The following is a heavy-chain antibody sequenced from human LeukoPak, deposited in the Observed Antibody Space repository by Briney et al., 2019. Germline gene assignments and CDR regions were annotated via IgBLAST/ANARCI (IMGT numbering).Heavy chain of an antibody. CDR2: IRSKANSYAT. V-gene: IGHV3-73*01. D-gene: IGHD3-3*01. CDR1: GFTFSGSA. CDR3: ARDFKYYDFWSGYVDY. Sequence: GGSLRLSCAASGFTFSGSAMHWVRQASGKGLEWVGRIRSKANSYATAYAASVKGRFTISRDDSKNTAYLQMNSLRAEDTAVYYCARDFKYYDFWSGYVDYWGQGTLVTVSS. J-gene: IGHJ4*02.